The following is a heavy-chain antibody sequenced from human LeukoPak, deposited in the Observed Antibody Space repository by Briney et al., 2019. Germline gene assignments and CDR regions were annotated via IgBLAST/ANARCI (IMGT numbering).Heavy chain of an antibody. Sequence: PGGSLRLSCVASGFTLRSYVMNWVRQTPGKGLEWVSSIRTNSEYIYYADSVRGRFTISRDNGKNALYLQMNNLRGDDTAVYYCARDSGTLRYFDWLSNYNWFDPWGQGTLVTVSS. CDR3: ARDSGTLRYFDWLSNYNWFDP. D-gene: IGHD3-9*01. J-gene: IGHJ5*02. V-gene: IGHV3-21*01. CDR2: IRTNSEYI. CDR1: GFTLRSYV.